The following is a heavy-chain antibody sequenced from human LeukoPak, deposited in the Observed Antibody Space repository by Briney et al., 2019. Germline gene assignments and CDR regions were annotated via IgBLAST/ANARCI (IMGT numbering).Heavy chain of an antibody. Sequence: SETLSLTCAVSGGSISSSIWWSWVRQPPGKGLEWIGEIYHGGSTNYNPSLKSRVTISVDKSKNQVSLKLSSVTAADTAVYYCASKQWLSPYYFDYWGQGTLVTVSS. D-gene: IGHD6-19*01. V-gene: IGHV4-4*02. CDR1: GGSISSSIW. CDR3: ASKQWLSPYYFDY. CDR2: IYHGGST. J-gene: IGHJ4*02.